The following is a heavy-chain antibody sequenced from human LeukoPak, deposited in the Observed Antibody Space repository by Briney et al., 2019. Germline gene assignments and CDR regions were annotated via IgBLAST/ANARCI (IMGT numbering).Heavy chain of an antibody. CDR3: ARGIGVRGAITTGVWFDP. CDR2: FDPEDGET. J-gene: IGHJ5*01. D-gene: IGHD3-10*01. Sequence: GASVKVSCKVSGYTLTELSMHWVRQAPGKGLEWMGGFDPEDGETIYAQKFQGRVTMTEDTSTDTAYMELSSLRSEDTAVYYCARGIGVRGAITTGVWFDPWGQGTAVTVSS. V-gene: IGHV1-24*01. CDR1: GYTLTELS.